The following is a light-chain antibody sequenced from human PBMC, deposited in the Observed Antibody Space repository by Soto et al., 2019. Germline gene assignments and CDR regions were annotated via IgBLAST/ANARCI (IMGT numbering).Light chain of an antibody. CDR2: GAS. Sequence: VFGPSASAPSMSPGERATLSCTASQHVTTTYIAWYQQKFGQAPRLLIYGASTRATGTPDRFTGGGFGTDFTLTISRLQHEDFTVYYCQQYDILFTFGGGTKV. CDR1: QHVTTTY. V-gene: IGKV3-20*01. CDR3: QQYDILFT. J-gene: IGKJ4*01.